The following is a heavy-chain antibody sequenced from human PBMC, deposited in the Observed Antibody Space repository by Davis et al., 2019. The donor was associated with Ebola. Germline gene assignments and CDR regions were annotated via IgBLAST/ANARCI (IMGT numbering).Heavy chain of an antibody. CDR2: IYYSGST. CDR1: GGSISSYY. D-gene: IGHD2-15*01. V-gene: IGHV4-59*08. CDR3: ARHVGARDGMDV. Sequence: PSETLSLTCTVSGGSISSYYWSWIRQPPGKGLEWIGYIYYSGSTNYNPSLKSRVTISVDTSKNQFSLKLSSVTAADTAVYYCARHVGARDGMDVWGQGTTVTVSS. J-gene: IGHJ6*02.